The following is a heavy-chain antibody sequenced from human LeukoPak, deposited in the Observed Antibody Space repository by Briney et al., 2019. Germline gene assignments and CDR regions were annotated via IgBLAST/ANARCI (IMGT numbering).Heavy chain of an antibody. V-gene: IGHV3-74*01. CDR2: IKSDGSST. D-gene: IGHD5-18*01. J-gene: IGHJ4*02. CDR1: GFTFSSYG. Sequence: GGSLRLSCAASGFTFSSYGMHWVRQAPGKGLVWVSRIKSDGSSTSYADSVKGRFTISRDNAKSTLYLQMNSLRVEDMAVYYCARDLSYSFDYWGQGTLVTVSS. CDR3: ARDLSYSFDY.